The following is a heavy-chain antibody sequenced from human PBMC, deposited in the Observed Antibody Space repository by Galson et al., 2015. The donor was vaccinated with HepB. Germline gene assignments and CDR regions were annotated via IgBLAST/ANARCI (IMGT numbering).Heavy chain of an antibody. CDR2: INTNTGNP. CDR3: AGTMVRGPRPRYYYGMDV. J-gene: IGHJ6*02. D-gene: IGHD3-10*01. V-gene: IGHV7-4-1*02. CDR1: GYTFTSYA. Sequence: SVKVSCKASGYTFTSYAMNWVRQAPGQGLEWMGWINTNTGNPTYAQGFTGRFVFSLDTSVSTAYLQISSLKAEDTAVYYCAGTMVRGPRPRYYYGMDVWGQGTTVTVSS.